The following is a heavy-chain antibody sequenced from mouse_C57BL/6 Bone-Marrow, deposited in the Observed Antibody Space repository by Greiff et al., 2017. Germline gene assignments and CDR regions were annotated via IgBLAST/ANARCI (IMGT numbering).Heavy chain of an antibody. Sequence: QVQLQQPGAELVKPGASVKMSCKASGYTFTSYWITWVQQRPGQGLEWIGEIYPTSGRTNYNEKFKSKAILTVDTSSNTAYMQLSSLTSEDSAVFYCARSGPLGRSFDYWGQGTTLTVSS. CDR2: IYPTSGRT. D-gene: IGHD4-1*01. CDR3: ARSGPLGRSFDY. V-gene: IGHV1-55*01. CDR1: GYTFTSYW. J-gene: IGHJ2*01.